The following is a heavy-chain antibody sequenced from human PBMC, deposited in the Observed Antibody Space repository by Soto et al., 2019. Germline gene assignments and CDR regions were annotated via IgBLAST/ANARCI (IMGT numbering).Heavy chain of an antibody. J-gene: IGHJ4*02. CDR2: VYHSGST. V-gene: IGHV4-4*02. CDR1: GGSISTSNW. CDR3: AMTSTSGTRFDY. Sequence: SETLSLTCAVSGGSISTSNWWSWVRQPPGKGLEWIGEVYHSGSTNYNPSFKSRVAMSVDKSKNQFSLKLNSVTAADTALYYCAMTSTSGTRFDYWGQGSLVTVSS. D-gene: IGHD1-1*01.